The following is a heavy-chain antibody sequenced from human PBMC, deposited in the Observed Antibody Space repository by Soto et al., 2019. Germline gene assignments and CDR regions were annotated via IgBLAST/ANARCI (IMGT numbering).Heavy chain of an antibody. D-gene: IGHD3-3*01. CDR2: ISESGGSA. J-gene: IGHJ4*02. V-gene: IGHV3-23*01. CDR3: AKGHILRFLEYFHFDH. CDR1: GFTFSSYA. Sequence: PGGSLRLSCAASGFTFSSYAMSWVRQAPGKGLEWVSTISESGGSAYSADSVRGRFTISRDNSKNTLFLQMNSLRAEDTAFYYCAKGHILRFLEYFHFDHWGQGTLVTVSS.